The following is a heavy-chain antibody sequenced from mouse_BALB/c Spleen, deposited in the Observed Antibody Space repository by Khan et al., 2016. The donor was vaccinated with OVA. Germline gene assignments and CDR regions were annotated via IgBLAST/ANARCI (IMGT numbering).Heavy chain of an antibody. J-gene: IGHJ2*01. CDR3: ARRGLRWDFDY. D-gene: IGHD1-1*01. CDR1: GYTFTSYW. CDR2: INPTSGYT. Sequence: QVQLQQSGAELAKPGASVKMSCTASGYTFTSYWMHWIKQRPGQGLEWIGYINPTSGYTEYNQNFKDKATLTADKSSSTAYMQLSSLTSEDSTVYYCARRGLRWDFDYWGQGTTLTVSS. V-gene: IGHV1-7*01.